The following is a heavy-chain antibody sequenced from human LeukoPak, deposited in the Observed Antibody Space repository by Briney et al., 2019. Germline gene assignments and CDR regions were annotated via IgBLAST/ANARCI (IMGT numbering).Heavy chain of an antibody. J-gene: IGHJ6*03. D-gene: IGHD6-6*01. Sequence: SETLSLTCAVYGGSFSGYYWSWICQPPGKGLEWIGEINHSGSTNYNPSLKSRVTISVDTSKNQFSLKLSSVTAADTAVYYCARGGWYSSSSRYYYYYYMDVWGKGTTVTVSS. CDR3: ARGGWYSSSSRYYYYYYMDV. V-gene: IGHV4-34*01. CDR2: INHSGST. CDR1: GGSFSGYY.